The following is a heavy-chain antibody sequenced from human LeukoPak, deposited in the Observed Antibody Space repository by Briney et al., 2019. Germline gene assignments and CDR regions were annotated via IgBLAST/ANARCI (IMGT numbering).Heavy chain of an antibody. CDR1: GYTFTNYY. J-gene: IGHJ4*02. V-gene: IGHV1-46*01. CDR2: INPSGGST. CDR3: ARSGHIRLWDLPTPFDF. D-gene: IGHD1-26*01. Sequence: GASVKVSCKASGYTFTNYYMHWVRQAPGQGLEWMGIINPSGGSTSYARNFQGRLTLTRDTSASTVSMELSSLRSEDTAVYYCARSGHIRLWDLPTPFDFWGQGTLVTVSS.